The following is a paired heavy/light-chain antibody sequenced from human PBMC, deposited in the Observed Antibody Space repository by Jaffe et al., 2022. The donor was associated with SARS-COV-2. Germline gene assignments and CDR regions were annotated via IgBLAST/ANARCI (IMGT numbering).Heavy chain of an antibody. CDR3: ARHAYYGSGSYYNPLYYYYYMDV. D-gene: IGHD3-10*01. Sequence: QLQLQESGPGLVKPSETLSLTCTVSGGSISSSSYYWGWIRQPPGKGLEWIGSIYYSGSTYYNPSLKSRVTISVDTSKNQFSLKLSSVTAADTAVYYCARHAYYGSGSYYNPLYYYYYMDVWGKGTTVTVSS. CDR1: GGSISSSSYY. CDR2: IYYSGST. J-gene: IGHJ6*03. V-gene: IGHV4-39*01.
Light chain of an antibody. CDR1: SSDVGGYNY. Sequence: QSALTQPASVSGSPGQSITISCTGTSSDVGGYNYVSWYQQHPGKAPKLMIYDVTNRPSGVSNRFSGSKSGNTASLTISGLQAEDEAEYYCSSYTSSSTLVFGGGTKLTVL. J-gene: IGLJ2*01. CDR2: DVT. CDR3: SSYTSSSTLV. V-gene: IGLV2-14*01.